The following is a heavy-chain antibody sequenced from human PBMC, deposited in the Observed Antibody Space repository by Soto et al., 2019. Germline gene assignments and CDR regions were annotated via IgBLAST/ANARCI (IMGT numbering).Heavy chain of an antibody. V-gene: IGHV3-30-3*01. CDR1: GFTFSSYV. Sequence: QVQLVESGGGVVQPGRSLRLSCAASGFTFSSYVMHWVRQAPGKGLEWVALMSYDGSRKYYAESVKGRFTISRDNSKNTLFLQMNSLRTEDTAIYYCARDSMFSGYANWYFDLWGRGTLATVSS. CDR3: ARDSMFSGYANWYFDL. J-gene: IGHJ2*01. D-gene: IGHD3-22*01. CDR2: MSYDGSRK.